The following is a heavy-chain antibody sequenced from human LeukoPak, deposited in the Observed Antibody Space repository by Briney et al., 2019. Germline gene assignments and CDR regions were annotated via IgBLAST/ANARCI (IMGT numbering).Heavy chain of an antibody. Sequence: SETLSLTCAVYGGSFSGYYWSWIRQPPGKGLEWIGEISHSGSTNYNPSLTSRVTISVDTSKSQFSLKLTSVTAADTAVYYCASAITIFGVVIRGADYWGQGTLVTVSS. V-gene: IGHV4-34*01. J-gene: IGHJ4*02. D-gene: IGHD3-3*01. CDR3: ASAITIFGVVIRGADY. CDR1: GGSFSGYY. CDR2: ISHSGST.